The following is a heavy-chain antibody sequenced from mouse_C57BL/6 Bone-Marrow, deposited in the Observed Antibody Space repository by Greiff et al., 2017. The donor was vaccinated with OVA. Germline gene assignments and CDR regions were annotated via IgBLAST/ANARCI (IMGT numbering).Heavy chain of an antibody. CDR2: IYPGDGDT. CDR1: GYAFSSSW. CDR3: ARQEDGYYASYFDY. J-gene: IGHJ2*01. Sequence: QVQLQQSGPELVKPGASVKISCKASGYAFSSSWMNWVKQRPGKGLEWIGRIYPGDGDTNYNGKFKGKATLPADKSSSTAYMQSSSLTSEDSAVYFWARQEDGYYASYFDYWGQGTTLTVSS. D-gene: IGHD2-3*01. V-gene: IGHV1-82*01.